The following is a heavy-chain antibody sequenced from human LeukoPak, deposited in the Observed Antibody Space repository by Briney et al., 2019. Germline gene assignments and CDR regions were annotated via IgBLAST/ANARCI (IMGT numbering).Heavy chain of an antibody. D-gene: IGHD3/OR15-3a*01. CDR1: GFTFRNYG. Sequence: GGSLRLSCAASGFTFRNYGMHWVRQAPGKGLEWVACIRYDGAKYGDSVKGRVTISRDDSNDMVYLQMDSLRNEDTAVYYCTREDWDFDSWGQGTLVFVSS. CDR2: IRYDGA. CDR3: TREDWDFDS. V-gene: IGHV3-30*02. J-gene: IGHJ4*02.